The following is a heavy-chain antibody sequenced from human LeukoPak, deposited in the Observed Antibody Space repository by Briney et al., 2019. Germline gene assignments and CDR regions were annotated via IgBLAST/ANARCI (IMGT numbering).Heavy chain of an antibody. CDR3: AKDPKYYYDSSDPSWADAFDI. CDR1: GFTFSSYG. V-gene: IGHV3-30*02. CDR2: IRYDGSNK. D-gene: IGHD3-22*01. J-gene: IGHJ3*02. Sequence: PGGSLRLSCAASGFTFSSYGMHWVRQAPGKGLEWVAFIRYDGSNKYYADSVKGRFTISRDNSKNTLYLQMNSLRAEDTAVYYCAKDPKYYYDSSDPSWADAFDIWGQGTMVTVSS.